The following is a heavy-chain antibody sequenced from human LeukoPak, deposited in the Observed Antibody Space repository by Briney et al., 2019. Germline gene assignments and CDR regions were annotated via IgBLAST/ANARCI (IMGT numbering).Heavy chain of an antibody. D-gene: IGHD3-16*02. V-gene: IGHV4-4*09. CDR3: ARLTRPGTLPDRYYLDY. Sequence: SETLSLTCTVSGDSISSYYWSWIRQPPGKGLEWIGYIYTSGGTNYIPSLKGRVTISINTSKNQFSLKLSSVTAADSAVYYCARLTRPGTLPDRYYLDYWGQGTLVTVSS. J-gene: IGHJ4*02. CDR1: GDSISSYY. CDR2: IYTSGGT.